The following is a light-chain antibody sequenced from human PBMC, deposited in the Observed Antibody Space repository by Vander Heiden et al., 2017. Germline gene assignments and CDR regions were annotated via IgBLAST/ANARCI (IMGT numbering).Light chain of an antibody. J-gene: IGLJ3*02. V-gene: IGLV1-40*01. Sequence: QSVLTQPPSVSVTPGQRVAICCTGSSSNIGAGYDVHRYHQLTGTAPKLLIFGNSNRHSGVPDRFSGSKSGTSASLAITGLQAEEEADYYCQSYDSSLSGWVFGGGTKRTVL. CDR3: QSYDSSLSGWV. CDR2: GNS. CDR1: SSNIGAGYD.